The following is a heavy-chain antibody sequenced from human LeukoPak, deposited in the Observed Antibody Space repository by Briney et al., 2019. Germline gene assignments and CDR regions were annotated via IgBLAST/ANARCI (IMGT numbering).Heavy chain of an antibody. V-gene: IGHV1-18*01. D-gene: IGHD2-2*01. CDR3: ARDHRTLPATPRNDY. J-gene: IGHJ4*02. Sequence: ASVKVSCKASGYTFTSYGISWVRQAPGRGLEWMGWISAYNGNTNYAQKLQGRVTMTTDTSTSTAYMELRSLRSDDTAVYYCARDHRTLPATPRNDYWGQGTLVTVSS. CDR1: GYTFTSYG. CDR2: ISAYNGNT.